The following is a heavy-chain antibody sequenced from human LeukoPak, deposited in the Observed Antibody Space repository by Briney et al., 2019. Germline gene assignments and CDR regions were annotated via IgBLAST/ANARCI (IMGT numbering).Heavy chain of an antibody. V-gene: IGHV3-30*04. CDR1: GFTFSSHA. CDR3: ASVVVVAASNWFDP. Sequence: GGSLRLSCAASGFTFSSHAMHWVRQAPGKGLEWVAVISYDGSNKYYADSVKGRFTISRDNSMNTLYLQMNSLRAEDTAVYYCASVVVVAASNWFDPWGQGTLVTVSS. J-gene: IGHJ5*02. D-gene: IGHD2-15*01. CDR2: ISYDGSNK.